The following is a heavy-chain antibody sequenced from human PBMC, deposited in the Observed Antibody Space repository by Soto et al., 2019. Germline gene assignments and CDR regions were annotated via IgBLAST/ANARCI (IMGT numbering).Heavy chain of an antibody. D-gene: IGHD2-15*01. V-gene: IGHV5-10-1*01. J-gene: IGHJ5*02. CDR2: IDPSDSYT. CDR3: ARRTPGYCSGGSCWPNWFDP. CDR1: GYSFTSYW. Sequence: HGESLKISCKGSGYSFTSYWISWVRQMPGKGLEWMGRIDPSDSYTNYSPSFQGHVTISADKSISTAYLQWSSLKASDTAMYYCARRTPGYCSGGSCWPNWFDPWGQGTLVTVSS.